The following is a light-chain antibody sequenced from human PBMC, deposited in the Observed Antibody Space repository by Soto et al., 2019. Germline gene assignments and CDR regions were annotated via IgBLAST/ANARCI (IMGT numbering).Light chain of an antibody. CDR1: QGIRSD. CDR3: LQDYNYPRT. V-gene: IGKV1-6*01. Sequence: AIQTTQSSSSLSASVGDRVTIPCRASQGIRSDLGWYQQKSGKAPKLLIYAASNLQSGVPSRFSGSGSGTDFTLTISSLQPEDFATYYCLQDYNYPRTFGQGTKVDIK. J-gene: IGKJ1*01. CDR2: AAS.